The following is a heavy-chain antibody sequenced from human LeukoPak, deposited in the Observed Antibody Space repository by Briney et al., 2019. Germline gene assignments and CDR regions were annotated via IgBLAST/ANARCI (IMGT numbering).Heavy chain of an antibody. D-gene: IGHD2-2*02. CDR2: IYYSGST. J-gene: IGHJ4*02. CDR1: GGSISSSSYY. CDR3: ARHCSSTSCYSGLDY. V-gene: IGHV4-30-4*08. Sequence: SETLSLTCTVSGGSISSSSYYWSWIRQHPGKGLEWIGYIYYSGSTYYNPSLKSRVTISVDTSKNQFSLKLSSVTAADTAVYYCARHCSSTSCYSGLDYWGQGTLVTVSS.